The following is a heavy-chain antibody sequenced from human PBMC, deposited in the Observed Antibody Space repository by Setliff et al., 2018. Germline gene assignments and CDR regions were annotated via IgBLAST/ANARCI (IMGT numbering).Heavy chain of an antibody. J-gene: IGHJ4*02. CDR3: ARLWISYESNTYFYPKYLDF. D-gene: IGHD3-22*01. V-gene: IGHV4-38-2*02. CDR1: GYSISSGYY. CDR2: IYHSGST. Sequence: SETLSLTCTVSGYSISSGYYWGWIRQPPGKGLEWIGSIYHSGSTYYNPSLKSRVTISVGTSENQFSLRLNSVTAADTAVYYCARLWISYESNTYFYPKYLDFWGQGTLVTVSS.